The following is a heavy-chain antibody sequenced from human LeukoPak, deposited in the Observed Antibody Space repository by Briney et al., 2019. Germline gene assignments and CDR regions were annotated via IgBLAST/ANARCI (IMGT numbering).Heavy chain of an antibody. V-gene: IGHV3-74*01. Sequence: GGSLRLSCVASELTFSRYWMHWVRQSPGKGLVWVSRINGDGSSTNYADSVKGRFTISRDNAKNTVFLQMNSLRAEDTAVYYCARARNDYDSNGFSLLDYWGQGTLVTVSS. J-gene: IGHJ4*02. D-gene: IGHD3-22*01. CDR2: INGDGSST. CDR3: ARARNDYDSNGFSLLDY. CDR1: ELTFSRYW.